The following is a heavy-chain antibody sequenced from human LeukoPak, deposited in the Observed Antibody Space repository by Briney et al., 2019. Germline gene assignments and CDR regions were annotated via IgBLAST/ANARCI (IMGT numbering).Heavy chain of an antibody. CDR1: GYTYISYG. J-gene: IGHJ4*02. V-gene: IGHV1-18*01. Sequence: ASVKVSCKASGYTYISYGINWVRQAPGQGLEWMGWISAYSGDTNYAQELQGRVTMTTDTSTNTAYMELRSLRSDDTALYYCARASISTMIRGVYSAAPDYWGQGTLVTVSS. D-gene: IGHD3-10*01. CDR2: ISAYSGDT. CDR3: ARASISTMIRGVYSAAPDY.